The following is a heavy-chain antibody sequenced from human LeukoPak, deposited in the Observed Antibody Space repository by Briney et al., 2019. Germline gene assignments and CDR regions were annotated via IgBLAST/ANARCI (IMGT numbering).Heavy chain of an antibody. Sequence: PSETLSLTCAVYGGSFSGYYWSWIRQPAGKGLEWIGRIYTSGSTNYNPSLKSRVTMPVDTSKNQFSLKLSSVTAADTAVYYCARVGTMVRGVIITTDAFDIWGQGTMVTVSS. CDR3: ARVGTMVRGVIITTDAFDI. CDR2: IYTSGST. D-gene: IGHD3-10*01. CDR1: GGSFSGYY. V-gene: IGHV4-59*10. J-gene: IGHJ3*02.